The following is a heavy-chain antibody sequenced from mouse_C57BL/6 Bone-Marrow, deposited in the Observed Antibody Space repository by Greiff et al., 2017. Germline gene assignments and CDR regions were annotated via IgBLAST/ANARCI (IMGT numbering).Heavy chain of an antibody. J-gene: IGHJ3*01. V-gene: IGHV1-59*01. D-gene: IGHD2-4*01. CDR1: GYTFTSYW. Sequence: QVQLQQPGAELVRPGTSVKLSCKASGYTFTSYWMHWVKQRPGQGLEWIGVIDPSDSYTNYNQKFKGKATLTVDPSSSTAYMQLSSLTSEDSAVYYCARRITDGFAYWGQGTLVTVSA. CDR2: IDPSDSYT. CDR3: ARRITDGFAY.